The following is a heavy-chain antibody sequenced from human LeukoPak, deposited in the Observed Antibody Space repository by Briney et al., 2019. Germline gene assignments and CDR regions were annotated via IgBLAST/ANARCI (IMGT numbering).Heavy chain of an antibody. CDR3: AREIRGGRLWFDY. CDR2: IYYSGST. CDR1: GGSINDFY. J-gene: IGHJ4*02. V-gene: IGHV4-59*01. D-gene: IGHD5-12*01. Sequence: SETLSLTCTVSGGSINDFYWSWIRQPPGKGLQWIGYIYYSGSTNYNPSLRSRVTISVDTSKNQFSLKLSSVTAADTAIYYCAREIRGGRLWFDYWGQGTLVTVSS.